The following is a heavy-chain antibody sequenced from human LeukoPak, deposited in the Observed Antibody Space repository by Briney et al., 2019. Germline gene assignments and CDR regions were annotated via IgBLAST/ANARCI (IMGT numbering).Heavy chain of an antibody. V-gene: IGHV4-30-4*08. CDR3: ARDGLYYFDY. Sequence: SETLSLTCTVSGCSISSGDYYWSWIRQPPGKGLEWIGYIYYSGSTYYNPSLKSRVTISVDTSKNQFSLKLSSVTAADTAVYYCARDGLYYFDYWGQGTLVTVSS. CDR2: IYYSGST. J-gene: IGHJ4*02. D-gene: IGHD6-19*01. CDR1: GCSISSGDYY.